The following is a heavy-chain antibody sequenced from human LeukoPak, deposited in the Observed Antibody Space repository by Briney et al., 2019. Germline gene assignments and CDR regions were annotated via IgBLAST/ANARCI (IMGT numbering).Heavy chain of an antibody. Sequence: PGGSLRLSCAASGFTFSSYSMNWVRQAPGKGLEWVSYISTSSSIISYADSVKGRFTISTDNAKNPLYLQMNSLRAEDTAVYYCARDLNWAFDIWGQGTIVTVSS. CDR2: ISTSSSII. CDR3: ARDLNWAFDI. J-gene: IGHJ3*02. CDR1: GFTFSSYS. V-gene: IGHV3-48*01.